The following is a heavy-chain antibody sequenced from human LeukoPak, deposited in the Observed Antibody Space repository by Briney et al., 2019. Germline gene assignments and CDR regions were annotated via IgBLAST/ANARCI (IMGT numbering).Heavy chain of an antibody. V-gene: IGHV3-23*01. CDR1: GFTFSSYA. CDR2: ISGSGGST. D-gene: IGHD6-19*01. Sequence: PGGSLRLSCAASGFTFSSYAMSWVRQAPGKGLEWVSVISGSGGSTYFADSVKGRFTISRDNSKNTLYLQMNSLRAEDTAVYYCAAEYSSGWDNDYWGQGTLVTVSS. J-gene: IGHJ4*02. CDR3: AAEYSSGWDNDY.